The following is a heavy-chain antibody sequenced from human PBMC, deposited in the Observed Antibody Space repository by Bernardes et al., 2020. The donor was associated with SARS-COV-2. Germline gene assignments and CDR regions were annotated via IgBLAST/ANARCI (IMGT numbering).Heavy chain of an antibody. J-gene: IGHJ4*02. CDR3: ATLGIATSVPHSDY. CDR1: GWSFSDYH. V-gene: IGHV4-34*01. CDR2: ISHDGST. D-gene: IGHD6-13*01. Sequence: SETLSLTCVVFGWSFSDYHWSWIRQPPGKGLEWIAEISHDGSTHYNPSLKSRVTISVDTSKNHFSLKLNSVTAADTAIYYCATLGIATSVPHSDYWGQGSLVTVSS.